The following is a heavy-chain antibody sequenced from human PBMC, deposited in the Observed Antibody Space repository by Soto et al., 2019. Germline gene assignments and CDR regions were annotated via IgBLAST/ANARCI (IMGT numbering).Heavy chain of an antibody. D-gene: IGHD3-16*02. CDR1: GFTFSSYS. CDR3: ARESGTDYIWGSYRPDAFDI. CDR2: ISSSSSYI. Sequence: EVQLVESGGGLVKPGGSLGLSCAASGFTFSSYSMNWVRQAPGKGLEWVSSISSSSSYIYYADSVKGRFTISRDNAKNSLYLQMNSLRAEDTAVYYCARESGTDYIWGSYRPDAFDIWGQGTMVTVSS. V-gene: IGHV3-21*01. J-gene: IGHJ3*02.